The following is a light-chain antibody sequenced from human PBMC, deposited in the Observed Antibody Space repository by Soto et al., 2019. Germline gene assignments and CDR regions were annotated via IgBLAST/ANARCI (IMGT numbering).Light chain of an antibody. CDR1: GSNIGSNT. J-gene: IGLJ2*01. V-gene: IGLV1-44*01. Sequence: QSVLTQPPSASGTPGQRVTISCSGSGSNIGSNTVNWYQQITGTAPKLLIYNDNQRPSGVPDRFSGSKSGTSGSLAISGLQSEDEGDYYCAAWDDSLNGHVVFGGGTKLTVL. CDR2: NDN. CDR3: AAWDDSLNGHVV.